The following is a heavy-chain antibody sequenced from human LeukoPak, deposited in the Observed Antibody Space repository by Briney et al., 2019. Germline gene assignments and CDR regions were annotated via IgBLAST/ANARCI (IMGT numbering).Heavy chain of an antibody. D-gene: IGHD2-2*01. CDR2: IRYDGSNK. Sequence: GGSLRLSCAASGFTFSSYGMHWVRQAPGKGLEWVAFIRYDGSNKYYADSVKGRFTISRDNSKNTLYLQMNSLRAEDTAVYYCAKDWEYCSSTSCYDPRLGFDPWGQGTLVTVSS. CDR1: GFTFSSYG. V-gene: IGHV3-30*02. J-gene: IGHJ5*02. CDR3: AKDWEYCSSTSCYDPRLGFDP.